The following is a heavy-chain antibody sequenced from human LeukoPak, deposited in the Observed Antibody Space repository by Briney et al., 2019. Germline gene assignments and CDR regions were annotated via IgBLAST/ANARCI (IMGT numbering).Heavy chain of an antibody. D-gene: IGHD5-12*01. Sequence: GASVKVSCKVSGYTLTELSMHWVRQAPGKGLEGMGGFDPEDGETIYAQKCQGRVTMTEDTSTDTAYMELSSLRSEDTAVYYCATGVSGSGDWSFDLWGRGTLVTVSS. CDR3: ATGVSGSGDWSFDL. CDR1: GYTLTELS. V-gene: IGHV1-24*01. J-gene: IGHJ2*01. CDR2: FDPEDGET.